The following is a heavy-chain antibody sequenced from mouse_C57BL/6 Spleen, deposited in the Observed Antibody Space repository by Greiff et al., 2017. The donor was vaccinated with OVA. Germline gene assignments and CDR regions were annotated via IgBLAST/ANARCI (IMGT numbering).Heavy chain of an antibody. Sequence: EVQLQQSGPELVKPGASVKISCKASGYTFTDYYMNWVKQSHGKSLEWIGDINPNNGGTSYNQKFKGKATLTVDKSSSTAYMGLRSLTSEDSAVYCCARNLIGYFDVWGTGTTVTVSS. V-gene: IGHV1-26*01. CDR3: ARNLIGYFDV. CDR2: INPNNGGT. J-gene: IGHJ1*03. D-gene: IGHD1-1*01. CDR1: GYTFTDYY.